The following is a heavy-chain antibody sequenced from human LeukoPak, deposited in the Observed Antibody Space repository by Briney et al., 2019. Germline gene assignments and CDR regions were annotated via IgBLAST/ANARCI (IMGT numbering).Heavy chain of an antibody. CDR2: INPNSGGT. V-gene: IGHV1-2*02. CDR1: GYTFTDYY. D-gene: IGHD3-22*01. CDR3: ARDLGDSSGYSPPAEYFQH. Sequence: GASVKVSCKASGYTFTDYYMHWVRQAPGQGLEWMGWINPNSGGTKFAQKFQGRVTMTRDTSISTAYMELSRLRSDDTAVYYCARDLGDSSGYSPPAEYFQHWGQGTLVTVSS. J-gene: IGHJ1*01.